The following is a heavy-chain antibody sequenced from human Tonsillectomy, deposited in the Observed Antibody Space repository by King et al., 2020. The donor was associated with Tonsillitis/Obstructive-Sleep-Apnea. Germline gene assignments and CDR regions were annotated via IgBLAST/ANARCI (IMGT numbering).Heavy chain of an antibody. J-gene: IGHJ4*01. CDR2: IWSDGTKK. D-gene: IGHD1-26*01. CDR3: ARDRSMWDPVWSFDY. V-gene: IGHV3-33*01. Sequence: VQLVEAGGGVVQPGRSLRLSCAASGFTFSRYVMHWVRQAPGKGLEWVAVIWSDGTKKYYADSVKGRFTISRDNSKNTLYLQMNSLRAEDTSVYYCARDRSMWDPVWSFDYWGQGTLVTVSS. CDR1: GFTFSRYV.